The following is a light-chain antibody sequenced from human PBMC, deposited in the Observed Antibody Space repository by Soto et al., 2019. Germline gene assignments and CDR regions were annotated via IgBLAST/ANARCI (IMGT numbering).Light chain of an antibody. V-gene: IGLV2-14*01. CDR3: CSYTTSKTRRIV. CDR2: DVS. J-gene: IGLJ1*01. CDR1: GSDVGGYNS. Sequence: QSVLTQPASLSWCPIQSSSICCTDAGSDVGGYNSVSWDQQHPGRAPKFMIYDVSNRPSGVPNRFYGSKSGNTDSLTISGRQAEDEADYDCCSYTTSKTRRIVFGSGIKVTGL.